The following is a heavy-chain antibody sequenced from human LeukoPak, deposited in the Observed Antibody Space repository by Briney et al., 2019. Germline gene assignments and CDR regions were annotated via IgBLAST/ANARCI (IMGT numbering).Heavy chain of an antibody. Sequence: PGGSLRLSCAASGFTFSSYAMSWVRQAPGKGLEWVSAISGSGGSTYYADSVKGRFTISRDNSKNTLYLQMNSLRAEDTAVYYCAKDKGPNYYDSSGYFNWGQGTLVTVSS. D-gene: IGHD3-22*01. J-gene: IGHJ4*02. CDR3: AKDKGPNYYDSSGYFN. V-gene: IGHV3-23*01. CDR1: GFTFSSYA. CDR2: ISGSGGST.